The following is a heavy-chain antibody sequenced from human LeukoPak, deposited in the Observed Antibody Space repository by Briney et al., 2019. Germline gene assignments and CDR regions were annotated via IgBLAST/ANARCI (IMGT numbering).Heavy chain of an antibody. CDR2: IRSKANSYAT. V-gene: IGHV3-73*01. Sequence: GGPLRLSCAASGFTFSDSGMHWVRQASGKGLEWVGRIRSKANSYATAYAASVKGRFTISRDDSKNTAYLQMNSLKTEDTAVYYCTRYGEYPFDYWGQGTLVTVSS. D-gene: IGHD4/OR15-4a*01. CDR3: TRYGEYPFDY. CDR1: GFTFSDSG. J-gene: IGHJ4*02.